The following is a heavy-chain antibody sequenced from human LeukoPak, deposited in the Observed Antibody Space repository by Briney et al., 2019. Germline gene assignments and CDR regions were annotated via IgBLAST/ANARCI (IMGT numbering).Heavy chain of an antibody. J-gene: IGHJ5*02. CDR1: GGTFSSYA. V-gene: IGHV1-69*04. Sequence: ASVKVSCKASGGTFSSYAISWVRQAPGQGLEWMGRIIPILGIANYAQKFQGRVTITADKSTSTAYMELSSLRSEDTAVYYCARGGEIIAAAISWFDPWGQGTLVTVSS. D-gene: IGHD6-13*01. CDR3: ARGGEIIAAAISWFDP. CDR2: IIPILGIA.